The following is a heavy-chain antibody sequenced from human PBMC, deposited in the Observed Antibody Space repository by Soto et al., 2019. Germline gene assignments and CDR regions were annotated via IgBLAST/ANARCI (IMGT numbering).Heavy chain of an antibody. Sequence: GGSLRLSCAASGFSFSAYSMNWVRQAPGKGLEWIAYTSTSSTTKYYADSVRGRFSIPRDNANDLLYLDMDKLRDEDTGIYYCAGSYSSGNWYFDYWGLGTPVTVSA. CDR2: TSTSSTTK. CDR1: GFSFSAYS. D-gene: IGHD3-10*01. J-gene: IGHJ4*02. CDR3: AGSYSSGNWYFDY. V-gene: IGHV3-48*02.